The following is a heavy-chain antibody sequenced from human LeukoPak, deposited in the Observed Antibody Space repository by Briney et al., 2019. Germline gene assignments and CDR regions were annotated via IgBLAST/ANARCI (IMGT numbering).Heavy chain of an antibody. Sequence: SETLSPTCTVSGGSISSSSYYWGWIRQPPGKGLEWIGSIYYSGSTYYNPSLKSRVTISVDTSKNQFSLKLSSVTAADTAVYYCAGDSSGYYPPAGYFQHWGQGTLVTVSS. V-gene: IGHV4-39*02. J-gene: IGHJ1*01. CDR1: GGSISSSSYY. D-gene: IGHD3-22*01. CDR2: IYYSGST. CDR3: AGDSSGYYPPAGYFQH.